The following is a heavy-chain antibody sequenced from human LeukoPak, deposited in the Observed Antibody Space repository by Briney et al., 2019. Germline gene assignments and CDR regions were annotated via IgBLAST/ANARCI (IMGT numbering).Heavy chain of an antibody. CDR3: ARHIHLTGVDY. D-gene: IGHD3-9*01. CDR1: GYTFTSYG. V-gene: IGHV1-46*01. CDR2: INPSDGGT. J-gene: IGHJ4*02. Sequence: ASVKVSCKASGYTFTSYGISWVRQAPGQGLEWMGIINPSDGGTSYAQKFQGRVTMTRDTSTSTVYMELSSLRSEDTAVYYCARHIHLTGVDYWGQGTLVTVSS.